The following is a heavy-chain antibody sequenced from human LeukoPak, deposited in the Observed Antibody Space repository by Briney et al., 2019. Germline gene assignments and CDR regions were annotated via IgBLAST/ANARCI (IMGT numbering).Heavy chain of an antibody. J-gene: IGHJ4*02. CDR3: AVDTAMVSHY. Sequence: SVKVSCEASGGTFSSYAISWVRQAPGQGLEWMGGIIPIFGTANYAQKFQGRVTITADESTSTAYMELSSLRSEDTAVYYCAVDTAMVSHYWGQGTLVTVSS. V-gene: IGHV1-69*13. CDR1: GGTFSSYA. CDR2: IIPIFGTA. D-gene: IGHD5-18*01.